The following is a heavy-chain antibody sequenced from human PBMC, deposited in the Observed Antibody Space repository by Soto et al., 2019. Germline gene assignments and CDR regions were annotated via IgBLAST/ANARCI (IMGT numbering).Heavy chain of an antibody. D-gene: IGHD2-21*02. Sequence: LRLSCAASGFTFSSYAMSWVRQAPGKGLEWVSAISGSGGSTYYADSVKGRFTISRDNSKNTLYLQMNSLRAEDTAVYYCAKDRTGFTVTAYYFDYWGQGTLVTVSS. V-gene: IGHV3-23*01. CDR3: AKDRTGFTVTAYYFDY. J-gene: IGHJ4*02. CDR1: GFTFSSYA. CDR2: ISGSGGST.